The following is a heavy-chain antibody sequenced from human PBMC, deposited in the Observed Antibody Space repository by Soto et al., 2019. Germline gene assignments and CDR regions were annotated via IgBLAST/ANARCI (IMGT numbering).Heavy chain of an antibody. CDR3: ATRSPAFDY. J-gene: IGHJ4*02. CDR1: GYTFTSFG. V-gene: IGHV1-18*01. CDR2: ITTDKGKT. Sequence: QVQLVQYGPEVKKPGASVKVSCKTSGYTFTSFGISWVRQAHGQGIEWMGWITTDKGKTTYAQKFQGRVTMTTDTSTSTAYMELRSLRSDDTAVYYCATRSPAFDYWGQGTLVAVSS.